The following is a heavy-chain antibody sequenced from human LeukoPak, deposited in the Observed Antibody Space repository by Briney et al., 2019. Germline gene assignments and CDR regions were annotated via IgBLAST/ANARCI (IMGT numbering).Heavy chain of an antibody. D-gene: IGHD2-2*02. V-gene: IGHV3-30*03. CDR1: GFPFSNYV. CDR2: IPYDSSNK. Sequence: GGSLRLSCAASGFPFSNYVMHWVRQTPDKGLEWVAVIPYDSSNKYYRDSVKGRFTISRDNAKNTLFLQMNSLRPEDTAIYYCARNRIPTSITPDSWGQGTLVTVSS. J-gene: IGHJ5*01. CDR3: ARNRIPTSITPDS.